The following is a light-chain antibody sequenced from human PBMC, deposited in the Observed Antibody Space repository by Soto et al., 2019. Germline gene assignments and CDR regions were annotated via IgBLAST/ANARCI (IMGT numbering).Light chain of an antibody. J-gene: IGLJ2*01. CDR3: QAWDSSTAV. V-gene: IGLV3-1*01. CDR2: QDS. CDR1: KLGDKY. Sequence: SSELTQPPSVSVSPGQTASITSSGDKLGDKYACWYQQKPGQSPVLVIYQDSKRPSGIPERFSGSNSGNTATLTISGTQAMDEADYYCQAWDSSTAVFGGGTKLTVL.